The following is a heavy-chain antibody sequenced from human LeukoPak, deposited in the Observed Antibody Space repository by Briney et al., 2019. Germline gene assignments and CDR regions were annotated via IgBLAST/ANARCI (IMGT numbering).Heavy chain of an antibody. Sequence: ASVKVSCKPSGYSFTAYWIHWVRQAPGQGLEWLGWINPNSGGTNYVQKFQGRVTMTRDTSISTAYLELNSLKAEDTALYYCAKAPTARAHYYYMDVWGKGTTVTVSS. CDR1: GYSFTAYW. CDR2: INPNSGGT. J-gene: IGHJ6*03. D-gene: IGHD5-18*01. CDR3: AKAPTARAHYYYMDV. V-gene: IGHV1-2*02.